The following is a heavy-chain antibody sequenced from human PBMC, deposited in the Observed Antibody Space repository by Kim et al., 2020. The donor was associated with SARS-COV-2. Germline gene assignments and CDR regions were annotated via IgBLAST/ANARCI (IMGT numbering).Heavy chain of an antibody. D-gene: IGHD5-12*01. V-gene: IGHV6-1*01. CDR2: TYYRSKWYN. CDR1: GDSVSSNSAA. CDR3: ARERGFRLRSRDYYYGMDV. Sequence: SQTLSLTCAISGDSVSSNSAAWNWIRQSPSRGLEWLGRTYYRSKWYNDYAVSVKSRITINPDTSKNQFSLQLNSVTPEDTAVYYCARERGFRLRSRDYYYGMDVWGQGTTVTVSS. J-gene: IGHJ6*02.